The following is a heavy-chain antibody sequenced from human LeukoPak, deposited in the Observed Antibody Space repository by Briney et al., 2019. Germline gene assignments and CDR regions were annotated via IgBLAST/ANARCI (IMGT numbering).Heavy chain of an antibody. Sequence: PGGSLRLSCTASGFTFGDYAMSWFRQAPGKGLEYVSGVSGSGGSTYYADSVKGRFTISRDNSKNTVYLQMNSLRAEDTAVYYCARFTRGYNEIMDVWGQGTTVTVSS. J-gene: IGHJ6*02. CDR3: ARFTRGYNEIMDV. D-gene: IGHD5-18*01. CDR1: GFTFGDYA. V-gene: IGHV3-23*01. CDR2: VSGSGGST.